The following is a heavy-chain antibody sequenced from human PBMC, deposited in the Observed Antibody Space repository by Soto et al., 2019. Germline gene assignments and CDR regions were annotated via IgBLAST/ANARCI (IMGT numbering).Heavy chain of an antibody. V-gene: IGHV3-30-3*01. CDR2: ISYDGSNK. CDR3: AKTPAGIAVAGGYFDY. Sequence: VQLVESGGGVVQPGRSLRLSCAASGFTFSSYAMHWVRQAPGKGLEWVAVISYDGSNKYYADSVKGRFTISRDNSKNTLYLQMNSLRAEDTAVYYCAKTPAGIAVAGGYFDYWGQGTLVTVSS. D-gene: IGHD6-19*01. J-gene: IGHJ4*02. CDR1: GFTFSSYA.